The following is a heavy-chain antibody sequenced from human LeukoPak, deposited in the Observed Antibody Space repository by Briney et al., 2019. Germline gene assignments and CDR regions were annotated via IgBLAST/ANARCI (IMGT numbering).Heavy chain of an antibody. CDR2: ISAYNGNT. Sequence: ASVKVSCKASGYTFTSYGISWVRQAPGQGLEGMGWISAYNGNTNYAQKLQGRVTMTTDTSTTTAYMELRSLRSDDTAVYYCARDPMAKGLRDAFDIWGQGTMVTVSS. CDR1: GYTFTSYG. D-gene: IGHD3-10*01. V-gene: IGHV1-18*01. CDR3: ARDPMAKGLRDAFDI. J-gene: IGHJ3*02.